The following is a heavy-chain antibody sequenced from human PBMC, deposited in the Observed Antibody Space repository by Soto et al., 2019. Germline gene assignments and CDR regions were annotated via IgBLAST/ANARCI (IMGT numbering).Heavy chain of an antibody. V-gene: IGHV3-23*01. CDR2: ISGSGGST. D-gene: IGHD6-13*01. Sequence: EVQLLESGGGLVQPGGSLRLSCAASGFTFSSYAMSWVRQAPGKGLEWVSAISGSGGSTYYADSVKGRFAISRDNSKNTLYLQMNSLRAEDTAVYYCAKDHPAAAAIAEYFQHWGQGTLVTVSS. J-gene: IGHJ1*01. CDR1: GFTFSSYA. CDR3: AKDHPAAAAIAEYFQH.